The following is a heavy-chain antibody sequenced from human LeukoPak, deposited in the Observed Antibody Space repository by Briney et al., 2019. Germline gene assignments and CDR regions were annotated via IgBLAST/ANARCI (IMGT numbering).Heavy chain of an antibody. CDR2: IYYSGST. V-gene: IGHV4-59*01. D-gene: IGHD1-26*01. CDR3: ARSKWELLQWFDP. CDR1: GGSLSSYY. Sequence: SETLSLTCTVSGGSLSSYYWSWIRQPPGKGLEWIGYIYYSGSTNYNPSLKSRVTISVDTSKNQFSLKLSSVTAADTAVYYCARSKWELLQWFDPWGQGTLVTVSS. J-gene: IGHJ5*02.